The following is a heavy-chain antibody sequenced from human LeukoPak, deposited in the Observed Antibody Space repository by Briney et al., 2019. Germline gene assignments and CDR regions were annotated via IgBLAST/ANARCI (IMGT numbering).Heavy chain of an antibody. CDR3: ARGNYYESSAPNGMDV. Sequence: SETLSLSCAISGDSVSSNSVAWNWIRQSPSRGLEWLGRTYNRSKWYNDYAVSVKSRITLSPDTSKNQFSPQLNSLTPEDTAVHYCARGNYYESSAPNGMDVWGEGTTVTVSS. J-gene: IGHJ6*01. CDR1: GDSVSSNSVA. V-gene: IGHV6-1*01. CDR2: TYNRSKWYN. D-gene: IGHD3-22*01.